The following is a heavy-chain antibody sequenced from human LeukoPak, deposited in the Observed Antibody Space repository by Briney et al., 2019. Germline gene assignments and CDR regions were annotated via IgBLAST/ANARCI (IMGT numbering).Heavy chain of an antibody. Sequence: SETLSLTCTVSGYSISSGFYWGWIRQPPGKGLEWIGSIYSSGSTFYNPSLKSRVAISVDTSKNQFSLKLSSVTAADTAVYYCARQGGVVTYYWYFDLWGRGTLVTVSS. V-gene: IGHV4-38-2*02. CDR3: ARQGGVVTYYWYFDL. CDR1: GYSISSGFY. D-gene: IGHD3-3*01. J-gene: IGHJ2*01. CDR2: IYSSGST.